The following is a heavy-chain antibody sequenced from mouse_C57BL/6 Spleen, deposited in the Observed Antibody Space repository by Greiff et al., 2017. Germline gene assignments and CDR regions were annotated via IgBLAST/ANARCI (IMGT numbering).Heavy chain of an antibody. CDR3: ARHSDGSAWFGY. V-gene: IGHV5-6*01. J-gene: IGHJ3*01. CDR2: ISSGGSYT. CDR1: GFTFSSYG. Sequence: EVMLVESGGDLVKPGGSLKLSCAASGFTFSSYGMSWVRQTPDKRLEWVATISSGGSYTYYPDSVKGRFTISRDNAKNTLYLQMSSLKSEDTAMYYCARHSDGSAWFGYWGQGTLVTVSA. D-gene: IGHD2-3*01.